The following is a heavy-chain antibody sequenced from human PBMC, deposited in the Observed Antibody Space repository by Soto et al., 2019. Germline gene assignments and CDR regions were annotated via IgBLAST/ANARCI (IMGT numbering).Heavy chain of an antibody. V-gene: IGHV4-30-4*01. CDR3: ARDQKYYYYGMDV. CDR1: GGSISSGDYY. Sequence: QVQLQESGPGLVKPSQTLSLTCTVSGGSISSGDYYWSWIRQPPGKGLEWIGYIYYSGSTYYNPSLKSRVXXSXDXXKNQFSLKLSSVTAADTAVYYCARDQKYYYYGMDVWGQGTTVTVSS. CDR2: IYYSGST. J-gene: IGHJ6*02.